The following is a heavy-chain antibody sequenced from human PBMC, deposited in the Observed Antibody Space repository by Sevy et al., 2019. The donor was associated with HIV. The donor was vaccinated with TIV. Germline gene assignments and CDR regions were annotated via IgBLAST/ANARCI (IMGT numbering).Heavy chain of an antibody. CDR3: ARGYSSSWTDYYYYYGMDV. V-gene: IGHV4-34*01. J-gene: IGHJ6*02. CDR2: INHSGST. D-gene: IGHD6-13*01. CDR1: GGSFSGYY. Sequence: SETLSLTCAVYGGSFSGYYWSWIRQPPGKGLEWIGEINHSGSTNYNPSLKSRVTISVDTSKNQFSLKLSSVTAAETAVYYCARGYSSSWTDYYYYYGMDVWGQGTTVTVSS.